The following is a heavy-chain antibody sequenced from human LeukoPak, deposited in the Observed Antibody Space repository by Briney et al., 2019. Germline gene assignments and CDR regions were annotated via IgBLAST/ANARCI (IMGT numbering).Heavy chain of an antibody. J-gene: IGHJ5*02. CDR1: GGPISSGGYY. V-gene: IGHV4-31*03. CDR3: AGLELRYFLDP. CDR2: IYYTGIT. Sequence: SETLSLTCTVSGGPISSGGYYWSWIRQHPGKGLEWIGYIYYTGITYYNLSLRSRVIVSLDTSKNQFSLKLSSVTAADTAVYYCAGLELRYFLDPWGQGTLVTVSS. D-gene: IGHD3-9*01.